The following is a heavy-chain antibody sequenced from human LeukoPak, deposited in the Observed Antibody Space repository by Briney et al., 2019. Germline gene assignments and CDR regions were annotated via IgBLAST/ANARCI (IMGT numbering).Heavy chain of an antibody. D-gene: IGHD5-24*01. CDR2: IYYSGST. Sequence: PSETLSLTCTVSGGSISSYYWSWIRQPPGKGLEWIGYIYYSGSTNYNPSLKSRVTISVDTSKNQFSLKLSSVTAADTAVYYCAKDSWQFRHQASAFDYWGQGTLVTVSS. CDR3: AKDSWQFRHQASAFDY. V-gene: IGHV4-59*12. J-gene: IGHJ4*02. CDR1: GGSISSYY.